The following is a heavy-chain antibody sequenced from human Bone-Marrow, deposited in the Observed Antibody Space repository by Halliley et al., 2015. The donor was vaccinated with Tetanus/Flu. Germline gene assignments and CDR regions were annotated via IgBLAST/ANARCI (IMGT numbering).Heavy chain of an antibody. J-gene: IGHJ3*02. D-gene: IGHD6-13*01. V-gene: IGHV4-31*02. CDR3: AREITAVPGMGDAFDI. Sequence: GDLYSSGSTYYSPSLKSRITRSVGTSKNQFSLKGSSVAAADTAVYYCAREITAVPGMGDAFDIWGQGTMVTVSS. CDR2: LYSSGST.